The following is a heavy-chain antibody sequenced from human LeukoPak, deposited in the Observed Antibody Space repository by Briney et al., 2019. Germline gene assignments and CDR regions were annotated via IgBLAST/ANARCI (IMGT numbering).Heavy chain of an antibody. CDR2: ISSSSSYI. Sequence: GGSLRLSCAASGFTFSSYSMNWVRQAPGKGLEWVSSISSSSSYIYYADSVKGRFTISRDNAKNSLYLQMNSLRAEDTAVYYCAKGGVVAGTTLSWFDPWGQGTLVTVSS. CDR3: AKGGVVAGTTLSWFDP. CDR1: GFTFSSYS. V-gene: IGHV3-21*01. J-gene: IGHJ5*02. D-gene: IGHD1-7*01.